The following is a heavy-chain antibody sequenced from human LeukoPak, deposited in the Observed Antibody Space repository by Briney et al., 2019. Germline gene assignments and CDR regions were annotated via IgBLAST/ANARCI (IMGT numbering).Heavy chain of an antibody. V-gene: IGHV3-33*06. CDR3: ANVRYFDWYYFDY. J-gene: IGHJ4*02. CDR2: IWYDASNK. Sequence: AGGSLRLSCAASGFTFSSFGMHWVRQAPGKGLEWVAVIWYDASNKYYADSVKGRFTISRDNSKNTLYLQMNSLRDDDTAVYYCANVRYFDWYYFDYWGQGALVTVSS. CDR1: GFTFSSFG. D-gene: IGHD3-9*01.